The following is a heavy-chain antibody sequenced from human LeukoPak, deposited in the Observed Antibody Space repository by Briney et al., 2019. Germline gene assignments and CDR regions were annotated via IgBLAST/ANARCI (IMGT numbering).Heavy chain of an antibody. D-gene: IGHD1-26*01. J-gene: IGHJ4*02. CDR3: ATGRVGSRSYPWYFDY. Sequence: ASVKVSCKVSGYTLTELSMHWVRQAPGKGLEWMGGFDPEDGETIYAQKFQGRVTMTEDTSTDTAYMELSSLRSEDTAVYYCATGRVGSRSYPWYFDYWGQGTLVTVSS. CDR1: GYTLTELS. V-gene: IGHV1-24*01. CDR2: FDPEDGET.